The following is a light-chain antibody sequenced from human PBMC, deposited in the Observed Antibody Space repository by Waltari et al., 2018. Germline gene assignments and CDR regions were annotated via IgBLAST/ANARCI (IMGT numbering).Light chain of an antibody. CDR1: SRDVGGITN. CDR2: DVS. CDR3: SSYTSSSPLGGV. V-gene: IGLV2-14*03. J-gene: IGLJ1*01. Sequence: SALTPPASVSASPGQSVTISSTGTSRDVGGITNVSGNQQHPRKAPNPMIYDVSNRPSGVSHRFSGSKSGNTASLTISSLQAEDEADYYCSSYTSSSPLGGVFGTGTKVTVL.